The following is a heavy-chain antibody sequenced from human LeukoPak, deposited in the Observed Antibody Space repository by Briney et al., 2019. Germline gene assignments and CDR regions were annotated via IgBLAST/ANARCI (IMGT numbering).Heavy chain of an antibody. J-gene: IGHJ4*02. Sequence: GGSLRLSXAASGFTFSSYWMHWVRQAPGKGLVWVSRINSDGSSTSYADSVKGRFTISRDNAKNTLYLQMNSLRAEDTAVYYCARGRGITMVRGVLFDYWGQGTLVTVSS. CDR3: ARGRGITMVRGVLFDY. V-gene: IGHV3-74*01. D-gene: IGHD3-10*01. CDR2: INSDGSST. CDR1: GFTFSSYW.